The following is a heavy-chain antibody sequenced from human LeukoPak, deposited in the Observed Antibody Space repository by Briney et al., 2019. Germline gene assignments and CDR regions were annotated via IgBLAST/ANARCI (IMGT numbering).Heavy chain of an antibody. CDR3: GRGEYYYDGGY. J-gene: IGHJ4*02. V-gene: IGHV3-7*04. D-gene: IGHD3-22*01. CDR1: GFTLSSYW. CDR2: IKQDGREK. Sequence: PGGPLRLSCAVSGFTLSSYWMSWVRQAPGKGLGWVANIKQDGREKYLVGSVKGRFTIARDNAKNSLYLQRESLGAEDTAVYYCGRGEYYYDGGYWGQGTLVTVSS.